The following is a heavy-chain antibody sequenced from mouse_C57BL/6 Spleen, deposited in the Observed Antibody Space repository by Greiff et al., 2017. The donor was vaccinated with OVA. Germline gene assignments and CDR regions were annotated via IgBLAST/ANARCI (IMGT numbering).Heavy chain of an antibody. CDR1: GYTFTSYW. V-gene: IGHV1-50*01. D-gene: IGHD1-1*01. Sequence: QVQLQQPGAELVKPGASVKLSCKASGYTFTSYWMQWVKQRPGQGLEWIGEIAPSDSYTNYNQKFKGKATLTVDTSSSTAYMQLSSLTSEDSAVYYCARENYGSSYVSDYWGQGTTLTVSS. CDR2: IAPSDSYT. CDR3: ARENYGSSYVSDY. J-gene: IGHJ2*01.